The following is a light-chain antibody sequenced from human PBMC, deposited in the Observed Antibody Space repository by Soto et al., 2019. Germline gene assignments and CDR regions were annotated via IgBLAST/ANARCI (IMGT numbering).Light chain of an antibody. CDR2: KAS. CDR1: QSISSW. CDR3: QQFKSYPYT. V-gene: IGKV1-5*03. Sequence: DIQMTQSPSTLSASIGDRVTITCRASQSISSWLAWYQQKPGKAPKLLIYKASTLEGGVPSRFSGSGSGTEVTLTISSLQPDDFATYYCQQFKSYPYTFGQGTKLEIK. J-gene: IGKJ2*01.